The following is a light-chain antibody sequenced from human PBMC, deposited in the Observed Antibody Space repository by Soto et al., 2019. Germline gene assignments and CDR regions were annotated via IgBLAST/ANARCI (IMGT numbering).Light chain of an antibody. CDR2: DVS. V-gene: IGLV2-14*01. CDR3: CSFTDNPSYV. J-gene: IGLJ1*01. CDR1: SSDVGAYKY. Sequence: QSALTQPDSVSGSLGQSITISCTGTSSDVGAYKYVSWYQQHPDQVPKLIVYDVSNRPSGVSDRFSGSKSGNTASLTISRLQAEDEADYYCCSFTDNPSYVFGPGTKVTVL.